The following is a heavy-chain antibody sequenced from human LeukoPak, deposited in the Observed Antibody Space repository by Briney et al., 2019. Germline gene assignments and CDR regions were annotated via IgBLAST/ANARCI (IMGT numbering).Heavy chain of an antibody. J-gene: IGHJ4*02. V-gene: IGHV3-7*01. D-gene: IGHD2-15*01. Sequence: PGGSLRLSCAAPGFTFSSYWMSWVRQAPGKGLEWVANIKQDGSEKYYVDSVKGRFTISRDNAKSSLYLQMNSLRAEDTAVYYCARDYRGYRAPYYFDYWGQGTLVTVSS. CDR2: IKQDGSEK. CDR1: GFTFSSYW. CDR3: ARDYRGYRAPYYFDY.